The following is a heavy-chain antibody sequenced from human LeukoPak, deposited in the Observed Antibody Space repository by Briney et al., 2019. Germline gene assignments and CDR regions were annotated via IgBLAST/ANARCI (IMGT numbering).Heavy chain of an antibody. D-gene: IGHD5-24*01. CDR1: GGTFSSYA. CDR2: IIPIFGTA. J-gene: IGHJ4*02. CDR3: ARHQRATTYYFDY. Sequence: GASVKDSCKASGGTFSSYAISWVRQAPGQGLEWMGGIIPIFGTANYAQKFQGRVTITADKSTSTAYMELSSLRSEDTAVYYCARHQRATTYYFDYWGQGTLVTVSS. V-gene: IGHV1-69*06.